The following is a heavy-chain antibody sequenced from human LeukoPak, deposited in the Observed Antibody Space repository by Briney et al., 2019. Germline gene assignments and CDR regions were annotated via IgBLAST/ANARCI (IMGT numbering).Heavy chain of an antibody. Sequence: GESLKISCKGSGYSFTSYWISWVRQMPGKGLEWMGRIDPSDSYTNYSPSFQGHVTISADKSISTAYLQWSSLKASDTAMYYCARQGRYCSAGSCPGSTRWFDPWGQGTLVTVSS. V-gene: IGHV5-10-1*01. CDR3: ARQGRYCSAGSCPGSTRWFDP. D-gene: IGHD2-15*01. CDR2: IDPSDSYT. J-gene: IGHJ5*02. CDR1: GYSFTSYW.